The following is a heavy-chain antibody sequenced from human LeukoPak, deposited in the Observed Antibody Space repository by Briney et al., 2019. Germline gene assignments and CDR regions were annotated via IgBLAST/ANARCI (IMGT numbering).Heavy chain of an antibody. D-gene: IGHD6-13*01. V-gene: IGHV3-23*01. CDR2: ISGSGGST. CDR3: AKDALAAAGTFLLGLFDP. CDR1: GFTFSSYA. Sequence: PGGSLRLSCAASGFTFSSYAMSWVRQAPGKGLEWVSAISGSGGSTYYADSVKGRFTISRDNSKNTLYLQMNSLRAEDTAVYYCAKDALAAAGTFLLGLFDPWGQGTLVTVSS. J-gene: IGHJ5*02.